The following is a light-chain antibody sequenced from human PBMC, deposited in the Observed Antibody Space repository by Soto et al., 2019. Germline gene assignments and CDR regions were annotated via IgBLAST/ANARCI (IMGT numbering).Light chain of an antibody. CDR1: QSLLHSNGYNY. Sequence: DIVMTQSPLSLPVTPGEPASISCRSSQSLLHSNGYNYLDWYLQKPVQSPQLLIYLGSNRASGVPDRFSGSGSGTDLTLKISRVEAEDVGVYYCMQALQTPLTFGGGTKVEIK. V-gene: IGKV2-28*01. CDR3: MQALQTPLT. J-gene: IGKJ4*01. CDR2: LGS.